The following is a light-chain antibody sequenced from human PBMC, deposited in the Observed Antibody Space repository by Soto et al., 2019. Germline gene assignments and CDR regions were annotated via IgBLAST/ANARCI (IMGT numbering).Light chain of an antibody. CDR1: QSLNGR. CDR3: QQYKVYPYT. J-gene: IGKJ2*01. Sequence: DIQMTQSPSTLSASIGDRVTITCRASQSLNGRLAWCQQKPGRPPKLLIYDVSFLESGVPSRFSGSGSGTDFNLTISSLRPDDFATFYCQQYKVYPYTFGQGARLDIQ. CDR2: DVS. V-gene: IGKV1-5*01.